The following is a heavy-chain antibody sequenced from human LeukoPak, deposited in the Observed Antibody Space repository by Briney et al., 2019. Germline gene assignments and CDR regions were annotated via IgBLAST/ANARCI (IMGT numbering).Heavy chain of an antibody. CDR2: IYYSGST. CDR3: AKTGDYYFDY. CDR1: GGSISSYY. D-gene: IGHD4-17*01. V-gene: IGHV4-59*12. J-gene: IGHJ4*02. Sequence: SETLSLTCTVSGGSISSYYWSWIRQPPGKGLEWIGYIYYSGSTNYNPSLKSRVTMSVDTSKNQFSLKLSSVTAADTAVYYCAKTGDYYFDYWGQGTLVTVSS.